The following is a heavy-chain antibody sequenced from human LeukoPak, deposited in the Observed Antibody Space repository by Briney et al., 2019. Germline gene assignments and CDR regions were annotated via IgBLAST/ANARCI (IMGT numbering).Heavy chain of an antibody. D-gene: IGHD2-2*01. Sequence: PGGSLRLSCAASGFTFSRYWMSWVRQAPGKGLQWVANIKQDGSEKYYVDSVKGRFTISRDNAKNSLYLQMNSLRAEDTAVYYCAKLSGSCSDTSCSNLDYWGQGTLVTVSS. CDR2: IKQDGSEK. J-gene: IGHJ4*02. CDR1: GFTFSRYW. V-gene: IGHV3-7*01. CDR3: AKLSGSCSDTSCSNLDY.